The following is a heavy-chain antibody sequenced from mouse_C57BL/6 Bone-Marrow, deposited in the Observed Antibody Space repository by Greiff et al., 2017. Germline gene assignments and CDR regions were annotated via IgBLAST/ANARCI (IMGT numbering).Heavy chain of an antibody. Sequence: VQLQQSGPELVKPGASVKIPCKASGYTFTDYNMDWVKQSHGKSLEWIGDINPNNGGTIYNQKFKGKATLTVDKSSSTAYMELRSLTSEDTAVYYCARSGLTGVVHWYFDVWGTGTTVTVSS. CDR3: ARSGLTGVVHWYFDV. D-gene: IGHD4-1*01. CDR1: GYTFTDYN. V-gene: IGHV1-18*01. CDR2: INPNNGGT. J-gene: IGHJ1*03.